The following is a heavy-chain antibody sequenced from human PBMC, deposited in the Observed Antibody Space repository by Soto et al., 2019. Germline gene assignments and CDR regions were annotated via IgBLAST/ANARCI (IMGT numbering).Heavy chain of an antibody. V-gene: IGHV4-39*01. Sequence: SETLSLTCIVSGGSITRYNHYWGWIRQSPGKGLEWIGSILYSGSTNYNPSLKSRVTLSVETSKNQFSLKMSSVTAADTALYYCARLGSSGWYHGSYFDYWGQGTLVTVS. J-gene: IGHJ4*02. CDR1: GGSITRYNHY. D-gene: IGHD6-19*01. CDR3: ARLGSSGWYHGSYFDY. CDR2: ILYSGST.